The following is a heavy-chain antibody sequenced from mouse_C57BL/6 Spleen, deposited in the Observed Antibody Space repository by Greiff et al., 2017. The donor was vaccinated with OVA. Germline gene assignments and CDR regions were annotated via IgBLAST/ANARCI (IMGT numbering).Heavy chain of an antibody. Sequence: QVQLQQPGAELVKPGASVKLSCKASGYTFTSYWMHWVKQRPGQGLEWIGMIHPNSGSTNYNEKFKSKATLTVDKSSSTAYMQLSSLTSEDSAVYYCARQHDGYYAWFVYWGQGTLVTVSA. J-gene: IGHJ3*01. CDR2: IHPNSGST. CDR3: ARQHDGYYAWFVY. CDR1: GYTFTSYW. V-gene: IGHV1-64*01. D-gene: IGHD2-3*01.